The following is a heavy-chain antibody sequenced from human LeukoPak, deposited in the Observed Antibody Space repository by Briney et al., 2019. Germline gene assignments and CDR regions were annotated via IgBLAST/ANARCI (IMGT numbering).Heavy chain of an antibody. Sequence: SETLSLTCAVYGGSFSGYYWSWIRQPPGKGLEWIGEVNHSGSTNYNPSLKSRVTISVDTSKNQFSLKLSSVTAADTAVYYCARGSTGRYYYDSSGYVGSEGYWGQGTLVTVSS. D-gene: IGHD3-22*01. J-gene: IGHJ4*02. CDR1: GGSFSGYY. V-gene: IGHV4-34*01. CDR2: VNHSGST. CDR3: ARGSTGRYYYDSSGYVGSEGY.